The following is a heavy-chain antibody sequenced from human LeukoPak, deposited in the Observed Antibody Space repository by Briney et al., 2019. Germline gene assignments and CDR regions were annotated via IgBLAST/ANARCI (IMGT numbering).Heavy chain of an antibody. D-gene: IGHD5-24*01. J-gene: IGHJ4*02. CDR3: AKGGTTFRDGNNFSPAY. CDR1: GFTFSAYT. CDR2: ISSGSSSV. V-gene: IGHV3-48*04. Sequence: GGSLRLSCSASGFTFSAYTMNWVRQAPGQGLEWVSYISSGSSSVYYADSVKGRFTISRDNAKNSLYLQMNSLRAEDTAVYYCAKGGTTFRDGNNFSPAYWGQGTLVTVSS.